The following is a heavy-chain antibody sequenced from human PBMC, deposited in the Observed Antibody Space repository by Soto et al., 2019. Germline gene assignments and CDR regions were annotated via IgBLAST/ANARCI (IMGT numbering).Heavy chain of an antibody. V-gene: IGHV3-9*01. CDR2: IGWNSGNT. Sequence: GGSLRLSCAASGFTFGGHARHWVRQAPGKGLEWVSGIGWNSGNTAYAHSVKGPFTVSRDNAKNPLYLQMNSLRAEDTALYYCARDQSAYSYDNFDSWGLGTLVTVSP. CDR3: ARDQSAYSYDNFDS. CDR1: GFTFGGHA. D-gene: IGHD5-18*01. J-gene: IGHJ4*02.